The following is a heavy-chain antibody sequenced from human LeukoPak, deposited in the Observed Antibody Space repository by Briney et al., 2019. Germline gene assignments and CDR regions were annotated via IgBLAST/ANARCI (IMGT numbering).Heavy chain of an antibody. CDR1: GYTFTGYY. CDR3: ARGGVTYYDFWSGYYSFDY. V-gene: IGHV1-2*02. J-gene: IGHJ4*02. Sequence: GASVKVSCKASGYTFTGYYMHWVRQAPGQGLEWMGWINPNSGGTNYAQKFQGRVTMTRDTSISTAYMELSRLRSDDTAVYYCARGGVTYYDFWSGYYSFDYWGQGTLVTVSS. D-gene: IGHD3-3*01. CDR2: INPNSGGT.